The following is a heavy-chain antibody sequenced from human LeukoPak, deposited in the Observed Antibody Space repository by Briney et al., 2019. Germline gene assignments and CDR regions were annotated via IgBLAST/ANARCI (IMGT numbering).Heavy chain of an antibody. J-gene: IGHJ4*02. CDR1: GFTFGDTW. D-gene: IGHD3/OR15-3a*01. CDR2: IKQDGSEK. Sequence: PGGSLRLSCAASGFTFGDTWMNWVRQVPGQGLEWVANIKQDGSEKFYVASVKGRLTISRDNGKSSLYLQMNPLRAEDTALYYCATSYDMGWLIGYWGQGTLVTVSS. V-gene: IGHV3-7*03. CDR3: ATSYDMGWLIGY.